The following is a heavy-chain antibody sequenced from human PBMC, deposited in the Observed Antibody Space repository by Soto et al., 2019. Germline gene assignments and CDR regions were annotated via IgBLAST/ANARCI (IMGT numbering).Heavy chain of an antibody. J-gene: IGHJ3*02. CDR2: ISGSGGST. CDR1: GFTFSSYA. D-gene: IGHD6-19*01. CDR3: AKDLRSSGWYVGDDAFDI. V-gene: IGHV3-23*01. Sequence: PGGSLRLSGAASGFTFSSYAMSWVRQAPGKGLEWVSAISGSGGSTYYADSVKGRFTISRDNSKNTLYLQMNSLRAEDTAVYYCAKDLRSSGWYVGDDAFDIWGQGTMVTVSS.